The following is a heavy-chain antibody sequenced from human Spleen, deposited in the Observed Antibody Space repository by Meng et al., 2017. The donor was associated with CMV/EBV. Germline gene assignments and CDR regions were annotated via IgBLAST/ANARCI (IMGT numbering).Heavy chain of an antibody. Sequence: GGSLRLSCAASGFTFSSYEMNWVRQAPGKGLEWVSVIYAAGTNTFYADSVKGRFTISRDNSKNTLYLQMNSLRAEDTAIYYCAKGKGFDYWGQGTLVTVS. CDR1: GFTFSSYE. V-gene: IGHV3-23*03. J-gene: IGHJ4*02. CDR2: IYAAGTNT. CDR3: AKGKGFDY.